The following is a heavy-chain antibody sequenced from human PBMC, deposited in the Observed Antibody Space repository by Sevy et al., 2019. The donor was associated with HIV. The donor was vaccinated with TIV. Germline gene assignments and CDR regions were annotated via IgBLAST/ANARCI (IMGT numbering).Heavy chain of an antibody. J-gene: IGHJ4*02. Sequence: ASMKVSCKASGYTFPSYGINWVRQAPGQGLEWMGWISAYRANANYAQKFQGRISLTTDGSTTTAYMELTTLEPDDTAVYFCASGRGGSFAYWGQGTQVTVSS. CDR1: GYTFPSYG. D-gene: IGHD5-12*01. CDR2: ISAYRANA. V-gene: IGHV1-18*01. CDR3: ASGRGGSFAY.